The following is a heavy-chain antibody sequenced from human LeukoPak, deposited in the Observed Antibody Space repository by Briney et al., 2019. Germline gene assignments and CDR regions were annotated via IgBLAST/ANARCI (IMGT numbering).Heavy chain of an antibody. CDR2: VSSRGTTT. CDR1: GFTFSTYA. CDR3: AKTTRAAIEKWYFDY. D-gene: IGHD6-13*01. Sequence: GGCLRLSCAASGFTFSTYAMSWGRQAPGKGMEWVSTVSSRGTTTYYAESVKGPFTISRDNSRTTMYLQMNTLRAEDTAIYYCAKTTRAAIEKWYFDYWGQGTLVTVSS. V-gene: IGHV3-23*01. J-gene: IGHJ4*02.